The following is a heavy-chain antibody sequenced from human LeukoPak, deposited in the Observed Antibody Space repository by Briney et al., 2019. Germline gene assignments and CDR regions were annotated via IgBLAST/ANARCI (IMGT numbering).Heavy chain of an antibody. J-gene: IGHJ4*02. V-gene: IGHV3-74*01. CDR1: GFTFSNYW. D-gene: IGHD3-9*01. Sequence: GGSLRLSCAASGFTFSNYWMHWVRHAPGKGLGWVSRINSDGRSTNYADSVKGRFTISRDNAKNTLYLQMNSLRAEDTAVYYCARGADSGYSSDNWGQGTLVSVSS. CDR2: INSDGRST. CDR3: ARGADSGYSSDN.